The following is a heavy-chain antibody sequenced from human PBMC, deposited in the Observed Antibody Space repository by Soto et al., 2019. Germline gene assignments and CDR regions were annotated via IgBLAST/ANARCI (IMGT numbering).Heavy chain of an antibody. V-gene: IGHV4-59*08. D-gene: IGHD6-13*01. CDR2: IYYSGST. CDR1: GGSISSYY. CDR3: ARSSGSSRYPDPDYYYYYYMDV. Sequence: SETLSLTCPVSGGSISSYYWSWIRQPPGKGPEWIGYIYYSGSTNYNPSLKSRVTISVDTSKNQFSLKLSSVTAADTAVYYCARSSGSSRYPDPDYYYYYYMDVWGKGTTVTVSS. J-gene: IGHJ6*03.